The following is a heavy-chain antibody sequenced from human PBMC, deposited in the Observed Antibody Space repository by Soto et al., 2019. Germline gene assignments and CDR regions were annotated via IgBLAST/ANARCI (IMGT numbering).Heavy chain of an antibody. Sequence: QVQLQESGPGLVKPSQTLSLTCTVSGGSISSGGSYWGWIRQPPGKGLEWIGYIYYSGNTILNPSLSSRVTLSVDTSTNQFSLNLSSVTAADTAVYYCVRYCSTTKCPFDYWGQGTLVTVSS. V-gene: IGHV4-30-4*01. D-gene: IGHD2-2*01. CDR2: IYYSGNT. J-gene: IGHJ4*02. CDR1: GGSISSGGSY. CDR3: VRYCSTTKCPFDY.